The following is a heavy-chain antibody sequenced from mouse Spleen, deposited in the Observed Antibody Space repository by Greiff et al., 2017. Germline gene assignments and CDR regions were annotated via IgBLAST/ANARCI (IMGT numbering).Heavy chain of an antibody. CDR3: VRQGMMYFDY. CDR2: IRSKSNNYAT. D-gene: IGHD2-3*01. J-gene: IGHJ2*01. Sequence: DVKLVESGGGLVQPTGSLKLSCAASGFTFNTYAMNWVRQAPGKGLEWVARIRSKSNNYATYYADSVKDRFTISRDDSQSMLYLQMNNLKTEDTAMYYCVRQGMMYFDYWGQGTTLTVSS. V-gene: IGHV10-1*02. CDR1: GFTFNTYA.